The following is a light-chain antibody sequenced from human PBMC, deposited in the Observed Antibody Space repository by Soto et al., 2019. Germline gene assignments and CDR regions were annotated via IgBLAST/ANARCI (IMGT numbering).Light chain of an antibody. V-gene: IGLV2-14*01. CDR2: DVS. CDR3: SSYTTSGTRL. CDR1: SSDVGGYNY. Sequence: QSVLTQPASVSGSPGQSITISCTGTSSDVGGYNYVSWYQQHPGKAPKVMIYDVSNRPSGVSNRFSGSKSGNTASLTISGLQAEDEADYYYSSYTTSGTRLFGGGTKLTVL. J-gene: IGLJ2*01.